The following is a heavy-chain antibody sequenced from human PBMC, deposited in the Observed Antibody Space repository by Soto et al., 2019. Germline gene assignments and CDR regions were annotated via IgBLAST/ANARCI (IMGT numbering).Heavy chain of an antibody. D-gene: IGHD5-18*01. CDR2: ISGSGGST. CDR3: AKGGDTAMPKFNWFDP. Sequence: GFLSLSCAASGFSFTNYAMNWVRQAPGKGLEWVSVISGSGGSTYYADSVKGRFSISRDNSKNTVYLEMNSLRAEDTAIYYCAKGGDTAMPKFNWFDPWGQGTLVTVAS. J-gene: IGHJ5*02. CDR1: GFSFTNYA. V-gene: IGHV3-23*01.